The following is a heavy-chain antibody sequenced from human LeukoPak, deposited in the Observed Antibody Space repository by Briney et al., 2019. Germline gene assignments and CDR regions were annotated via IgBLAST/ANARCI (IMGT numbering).Heavy chain of an antibody. J-gene: IGHJ5*02. Sequence: PGGSLRLSCAASGITFRSYGMHWVRQAPRKGLEWVAVISYDGSHKYYPDYVKGLFSISRDNSKNTLYLQMNSLRADDTAVYYCAKGAHGDTVTSIVGLNWFDPWGQGTLVTVSS. CDR2: ISYDGSHK. D-gene: IGHD4-17*01. V-gene: IGHV3-30*18. CDR3: AKGAHGDTVTSIVGLNWFDP. CDR1: GITFRSYG.